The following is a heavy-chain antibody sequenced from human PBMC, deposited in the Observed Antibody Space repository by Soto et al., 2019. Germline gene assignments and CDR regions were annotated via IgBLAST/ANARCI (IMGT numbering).Heavy chain of an antibody. CDR1: GFTFSSYA. D-gene: IGHD5-18*01. J-gene: IGHJ6*02. Sequence: GGSLRLSCAASGFTFSSYAMHWVRQAPGKGLEWVAVISYDGSNKYYADSVKGRFTISRDNSKNTLYLQMNSLRAEDTAVYYCARELDTAMIYYYYYGMDVWGQGTTVTVSS. CDR3: ARELDTAMIYYYYYGMDV. V-gene: IGHV3-30-3*01. CDR2: ISYDGSNK.